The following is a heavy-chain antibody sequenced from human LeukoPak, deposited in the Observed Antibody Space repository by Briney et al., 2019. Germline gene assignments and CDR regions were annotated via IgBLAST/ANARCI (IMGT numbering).Heavy chain of an antibody. D-gene: IGHD2-15*01. Sequence: ASVKVSCKASGYTFTSYGISWVRQAPGQGLEWMGWIGAYNGNTNYAQKLQGRVTMTTDTSTSTAYMELRSLRSDDTAVYYCARDRSLGVVAATRIPWFDPWGQGTLVTVSS. J-gene: IGHJ5*02. CDR3: ARDRSLGVVAATRIPWFDP. CDR1: GYTFTSYG. V-gene: IGHV1-18*01. CDR2: IGAYNGNT.